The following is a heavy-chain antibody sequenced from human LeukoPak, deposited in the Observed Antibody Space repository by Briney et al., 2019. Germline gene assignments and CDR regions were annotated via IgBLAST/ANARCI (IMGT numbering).Heavy chain of an antibody. Sequence: SETLSLTCAVSGGSISSGGYSWSWIRQPPGMGLEWIGYIYHSGSTYYNPSLKSRVTISVDSSKNQFSLKLSSVTAADTAVYYCARGNNYDILTGYPYFDYWGQGTLVTVSP. CDR1: GGSISSGGYS. CDR2: IYHSGST. D-gene: IGHD3-9*01. J-gene: IGHJ4*02. V-gene: IGHV4-30-2*01. CDR3: ARGNNYDILTGYPYFDY.